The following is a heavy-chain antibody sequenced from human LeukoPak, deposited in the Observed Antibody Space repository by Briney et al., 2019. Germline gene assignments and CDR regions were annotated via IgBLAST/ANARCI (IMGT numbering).Heavy chain of an antibody. Sequence: GESLKISCEGSGYSFTCYWIGWVRQMPGKGLEWMGIIYPGDSDTRYSPSFQGQVTISADKSISTAYLQWSSLKASDTAMYYCARRATRYGYYYYYMDVWGKGTTVTVSS. V-gene: IGHV5-51*01. CDR3: ARRATRYGYYYYYMDV. CDR2: IYPGDSDT. CDR1: GYSFTCYW. J-gene: IGHJ6*03. D-gene: IGHD5-12*01.